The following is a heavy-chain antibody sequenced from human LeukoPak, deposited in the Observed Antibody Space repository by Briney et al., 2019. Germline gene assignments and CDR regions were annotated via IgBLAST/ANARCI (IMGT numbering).Heavy chain of an antibody. CDR1: GFTFNSHS. V-gene: IGHV3-21*01. Sequence: GGSLRLSCEASGFTFNSHSMNWVRQAPGKGLEWVSSISSSSSYIYYADSVKGRFTISRDNAKKSLYLQMNSLGAEDTAVYYCAKDRSGFRDHLNWGQGTLVIVSS. CDR2: ISSSSSYI. CDR3: AKDRSGFRDHLN. J-gene: IGHJ4*02. D-gene: IGHD3-3*01.